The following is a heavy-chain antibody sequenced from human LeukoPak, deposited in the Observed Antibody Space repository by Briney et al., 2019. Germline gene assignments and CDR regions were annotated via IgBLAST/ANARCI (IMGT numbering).Heavy chain of an antibody. CDR2: IIPILGIA. Sequence: SVKVSCKASGGTFSSYAISWVRQAPGQGLEWMGRIIPILGIANYAQKFQGRVTITADKSTSTAYMELSSLRSEDTAVYYCARGARLRYFDWNNWFDPWGQGTLVTVSS. J-gene: IGHJ5*02. CDR1: GGTFSSYA. V-gene: IGHV1-69*04. CDR3: ARGARLRYFDWNNWFDP. D-gene: IGHD3-9*01.